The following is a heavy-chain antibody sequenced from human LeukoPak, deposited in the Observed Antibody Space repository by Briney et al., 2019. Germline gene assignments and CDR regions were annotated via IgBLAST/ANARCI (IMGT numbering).Heavy chain of an antibody. V-gene: IGHV3-7*03. CDR1: GLTFSGHW. D-gene: IGHD2-2*01. CDR3: ARGASNLAY. Sequence: GGSPRLSCTASGLTFSGHWMSWVRQTPGRGLEWVANIKSDGSEKYYVDSVRGRFTISRDDAQNSLYLQMNSLRAEDTAVYYCARGASNLAYWGQGTLVTVS. CDR2: IKSDGSEK. J-gene: IGHJ4*02.